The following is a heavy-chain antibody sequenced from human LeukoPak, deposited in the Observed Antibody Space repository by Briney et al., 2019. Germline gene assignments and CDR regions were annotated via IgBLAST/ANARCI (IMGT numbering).Heavy chain of an antibody. V-gene: IGHV3-30*01. D-gene: IGHD3-10*01. CDR2: ISYDGGDT. CDR3: ARDSTYYYGSGSSGPHYFDY. J-gene: IGHJ4*02. Sequence: GGSLRLSCAASGFTFSSYAMHWVRQAPGKGLEWVAVISYDGGDTYYADSVKGRFTISRDNSKNTLYLQLNSLRAEDTAVYYCARDSTYYYGSGSSGPHYFDYWGQGTLVTVSS. CDR1: GFTFSSYA.